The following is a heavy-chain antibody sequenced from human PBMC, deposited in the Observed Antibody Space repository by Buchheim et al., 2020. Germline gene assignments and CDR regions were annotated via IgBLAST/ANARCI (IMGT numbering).Heavy chain of an antibody. V-gene: IGHV3-21*01. D-gene: IGHD5-12*01. CDR3: ARDGGYDWIDEKYFHSYAMDV. CDR1: GFTFNRYS. J-gene: IGHJ6*02. CDR2: ISSGTTFI. Sequence: EVQLVESGGGLVKPGGSLKLSCAASGFTFNRYSMNWVRQAPGKGLEWVSSISSGTTFIHYADSVKGRFTISRDNAKNSLYLQMNSLRAEDTAVYYCARDGGYDWIDEKYFHSYAMDVWGQGTT.